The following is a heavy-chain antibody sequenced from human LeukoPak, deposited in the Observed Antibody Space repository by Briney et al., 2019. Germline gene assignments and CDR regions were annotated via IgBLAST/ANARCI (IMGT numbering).Heavy chain of an antibody. D-gene: IGHD3-22*01. CDR1: GFTFSSYS. Sequence: GSLRLSCAASGFTFSSYSMNWVRQAPGKGLEWVSYISSSSSSTIYYADSVKGRFTISRDNAKNSLYLQMNSLRAEDTAVYYCASHPRYYYDSSGDYWGQGTLVTVSS. CDR3: ASHPRYYYDSSGDY. V-gene: IGHV3-48*01. CDR2: ISSSSSSTI. J-gene: IGHJ4*02.